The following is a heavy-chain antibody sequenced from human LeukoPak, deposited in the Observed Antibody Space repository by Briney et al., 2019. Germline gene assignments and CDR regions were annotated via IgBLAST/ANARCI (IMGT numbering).Heavy chain of an antibody. Sequence: GGSLRLSCAASGFTFDAYAMSWQRQAPGKGLEWVSGINWNGDSTAYADSVKGRFTVSRDNAKNSLYLQMNSLRAEDTALYSCARRFCSTGSCSYYVYVWGKGTTVTVSS. D-gene: IGHD2-15*01. J-gene: IGHJ6*03. CDR1: GFTFDAYA. CDR3: ARRFCSTGSCSYYVYV. V-gene: IGHV3-20*04. CDR2: INWNGDST.